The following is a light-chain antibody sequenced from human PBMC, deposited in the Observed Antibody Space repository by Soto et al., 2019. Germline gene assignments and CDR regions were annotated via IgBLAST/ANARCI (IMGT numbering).Light chain of an antibody. CDR2: EVS. Sequence: VLTQPASVSGSPGQSITISCTGTSSDVGGYNYVSWYQLHPGKAPKLMIHEVSERPSGVSNRFSGSKSGNTASLTISGLQAEGEADYYCASYASDVTFVFGSGTKVTVL. CDR1: SSDVGGYNY. J-gene: IGLJ1*01. V-gene: IGLV2-14*01. CDR3: ASYASDVTFV.